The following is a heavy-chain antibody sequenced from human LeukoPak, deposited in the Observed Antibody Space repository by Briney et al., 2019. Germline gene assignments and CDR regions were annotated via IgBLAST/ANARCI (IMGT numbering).Heavy chain of an antibody. V-gene: IGHV3-23*01. Sequence: LGGSLRLSCAASGFTFSTYAMSWVRQAPGKGLEWVSAISGSSGSTFNADSVKGRFTISRDNSKNTLYLEMNSLRAEDTAVYYCAKGRGSYYDSSGSLFDYWGQGTLVTVSS. CDR1: GFTFSTYA. CDR2: ISGSSGST. CDR3: AKGRGSYYDSSGSLFDY. J-gene: IGHJ4*02. D-gene: IGHD3-22*01.